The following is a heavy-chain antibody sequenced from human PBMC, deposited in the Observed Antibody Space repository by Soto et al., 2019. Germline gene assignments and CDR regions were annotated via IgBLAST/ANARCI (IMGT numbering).Heavy chain of an antibody. Sequence: MRLSCAASGFIFSSHWMHCVRQAPGKGLVGVSHIGPDGSNIWEADSVQGRFTISRDNARNRLYLQMNSLRDEDTAIYYCVRDNNWSYDYWGQGILVPVSS. CDR3: VRDNNWSYDY. D-gene: IGHD1-1*01. CDR2: IGPDGSNI. CDR1: GFIFSSHW. V-gene: IGHV3-74*01. J-gene: IGHJ4*02.